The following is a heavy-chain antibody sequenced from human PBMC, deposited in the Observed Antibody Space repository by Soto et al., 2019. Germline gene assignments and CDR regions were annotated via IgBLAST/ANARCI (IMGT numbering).Heavy chain of an antibody. V-gene: IGHV4-34*01. Sequence: KTSETLSLTCAVYGGSFSGYYCSWIRQPPGEGLEWIGEMNHRGSTNNNPSLKSRVTISVDTSKNQFSLKLSSVTAADTAVYYCARGDLGDYYYYGMDVWGQGTTVTVSS. CDR1: GGSFSGYY. CDR2: MNHRGST. J-gene: IGHJ6*02. CDR3: ARGDLGDYYYYGMDV.